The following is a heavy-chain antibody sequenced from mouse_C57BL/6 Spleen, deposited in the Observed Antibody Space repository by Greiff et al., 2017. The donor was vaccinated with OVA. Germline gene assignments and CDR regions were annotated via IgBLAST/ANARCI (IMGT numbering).Heavy chain of an antibody. Sequence: VQLKESGPELVKPGASVKMSCKASGYTFTDYNMHWVKQSHGKSLEWIGYINPNNGGTSYNQKFKGKATLTVNKSSSTAYMELRSLTSEDSAVYYCARSGTYYFDYWGQGTTLTVSS. V-gene: IGHV1-22*01. CDR1: GYTFTDYN. CDR2: INPNNGGT. J-gene: IGHJ2*01. D-gene: IGHD3-1*01. CDR3: ARSGTYYFDY.